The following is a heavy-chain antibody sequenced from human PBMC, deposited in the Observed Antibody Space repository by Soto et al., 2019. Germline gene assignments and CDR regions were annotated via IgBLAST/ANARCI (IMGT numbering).Heavy chain of an antibody. CDR1: GYTFTSYY. Sequence: ASVKVSCKASGYTFTSYYMHWVRQAPGQGLEWMGIINPSGGSTSYAQKFQGRVTMTRDTSTSTVYMELSSLRSEDTAVYYCVSSFGWGEKQKNGFAPWGRGTLVPVSS. CDR2: INPSGGST. V-gene: IGHV1-46*03. J-gene: IGHJ5*02. D-gene: IGHD3-10*01. CDR3: VSSFGWGEKQKNGFAP.